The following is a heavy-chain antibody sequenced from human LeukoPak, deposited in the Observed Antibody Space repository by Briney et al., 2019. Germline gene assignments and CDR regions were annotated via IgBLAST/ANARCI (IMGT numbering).Heavy chain of an antibody. V-gene: IGHV3-30*02. CDR1: GFTFGDYY. D-gene: IGHD3-10*01. CDR2: IRYDGGNK. Sequence: AGGSLRLSCAASGFTFGDYYMSWIRQAPGKGLEWVAFIRYDGGNKYYSDSVKGRFTISRDNAKNSLYLQMNSLRAEDTALYYCAKDLYGSGSYSYYFDYWGQGTLVTVSS. CDR3: AKDLYGSGSYSYYFDY. J-gene: IGHJ4*02.